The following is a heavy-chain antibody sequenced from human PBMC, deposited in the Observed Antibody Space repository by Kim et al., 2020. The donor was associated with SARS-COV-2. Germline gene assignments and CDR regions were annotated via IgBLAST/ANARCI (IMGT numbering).Heavy chain of an antibody. CDR2: ISYDGSNK. D-gene: IGHD3-22*01. J-gene: IGHJ4*02. V-gene: IGHV3-30-3*01. CDR3: ARSVDSRDGYNPYFDY. Sequence: GGSLRLSCAASGFTFRSYAMHWVRQAPGKGLEWGAVISYDGSNKFYADSVKGRFTISRDNSKNTLYLQMNSLRAEDTAVYYCARSVDSRDGYNPYFDYCGQGTLVTVSS. CDR1: GFTFRSYA.